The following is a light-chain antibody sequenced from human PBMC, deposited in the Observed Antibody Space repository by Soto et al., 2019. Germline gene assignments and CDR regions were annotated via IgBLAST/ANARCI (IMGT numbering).Light chain of an antibody. CDR2: SAS. J-gene: IGKJ1*01. CDR1: QSVSSK. Sequence: ERVMTQSPSTLSLSPGQKATLSCRASQSVSSKLAWYQQRPGQAPRLLIYSASTRATGIPARFSGSGAGTEFTLTISSLQSEDFAVYYCHQYNHWLTWTFGQGSKVDI. V-gene: IGKV3-15*01. CDR3: HQYNHWLTWT.